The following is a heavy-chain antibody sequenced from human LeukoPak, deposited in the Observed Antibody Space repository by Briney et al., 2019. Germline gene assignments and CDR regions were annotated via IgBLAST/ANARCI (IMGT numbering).Heavy chain of an antibody. J-gene: IGHJ4*02. V-gene: IGHV3-33*08. D-gene: IGHD4-17*01. CDR3: ARWSGDYPSYYFDY. CDR1: GFTLTTYT. Sequence: AESLRLSCSASGFTLTTYTMQWVRQAPGKGREWVALIRSDGSNKNYADSVKGRFTISRDASKNTVYLRMNSLRAEDTAVYSCARWSGDYPSYYFDYWGQGTLVTVSS. CDR2: IRSDGSNK.